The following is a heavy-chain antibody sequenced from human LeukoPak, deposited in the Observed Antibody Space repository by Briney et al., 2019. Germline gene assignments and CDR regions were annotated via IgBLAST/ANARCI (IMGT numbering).Heavy chain of an antibody. CDR1: GGSISSSSYY. V-gene: IGHV4-39*07. Sequence: PSETLSLTCTVSGGSISSSSYYWGWIRQPPGKGLEWIGSIYYSGSTYYNPSLKSRVTISVDTSKNQFSLKLSSVTAADTAVYYCARGRTTQTPIGSGSYYGFGFDYWGQGTLVTVSS. J-gene: IGHJ4*02. D-gene: IGHD1-26*01. CDR2: IYYSGST. CDR3: ARGRTTQTPIGSGSYYGFGFDY.